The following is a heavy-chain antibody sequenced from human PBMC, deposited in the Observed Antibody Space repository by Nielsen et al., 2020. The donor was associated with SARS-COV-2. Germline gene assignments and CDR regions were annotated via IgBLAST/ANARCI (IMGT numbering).Heavy chain of an antibody. CDR2: IYWDDDK. V-gene: IGHV2-5*02. J-gene: IGHJ4*02. Sequence: WIRQPPGKALEWLALIYWDDDKRYKPSLKSRLTITKDTSKNQVVLTMTNMDPVDTATYYCAHSPHPRLEYDYWGQGTLVTVSS. CDR3: AHSPHPRLEYDY. D-gene: IGHD3-3*01.